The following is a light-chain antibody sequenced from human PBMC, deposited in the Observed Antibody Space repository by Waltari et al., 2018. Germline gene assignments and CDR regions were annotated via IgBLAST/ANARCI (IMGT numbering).Light chain of an antibody. Sequence: DIVITQSPDSLAVPLGERASTHCKSSQSVLYSSSSQNYLACYQQQPGQPPKLLITWASTRESGVPDRFSGSGSGTDFTLTISSLQAEDVAVYFCQQYYGIPTFGQGTKVEIK. CDR2: WAS. V-gene: IGKV4-1*01. CDR1: QSVLYSSSSQNY. CDR3: QQYYGIPT. J-gene: IGKJ1*01.